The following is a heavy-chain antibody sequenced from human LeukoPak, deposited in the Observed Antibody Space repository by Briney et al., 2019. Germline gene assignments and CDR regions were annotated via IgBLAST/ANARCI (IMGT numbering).Heavy chain of an antibody. D-gene: IGHD5-12*01. Sequence: GGSLRLSCAASGFTFSSYSMNWVRQAPGKGLEWVSYITSSSSTIYYADSVKSRFTISRDNAKNSLYLQMNSLRAEDTAVYYCAKNSGFDHDWYFDLWGRGTLVTVSS. J-gene: IGHJ2*01. CDR2: ITSSSSTI. CDR3: AKNSGFDHDWYFDL. V-gene: IGHV3-48*04. CDR1: GFTFSSYS.